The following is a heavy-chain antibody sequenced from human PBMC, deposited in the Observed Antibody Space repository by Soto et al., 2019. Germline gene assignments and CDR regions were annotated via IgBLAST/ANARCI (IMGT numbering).Heavy chain of an antibody. CDR2: IDPADSET. V-gene: IGHV5-51*01. CDR1: GYSFTSYW. Sequence: PGESLKISCEASGYSFTSYWIGWVRQMPGKGLEWMGIIDPADSETKYSPSFQGQVTISADKSINTAYLQWSSLKASDTAKYYCARLGQGGYVQGMDVWGQGTTVTVSS. CDR3: ARLGQGGYVQGMDV. J-gene: IGHJ6*02. D-gene: IGHD5-12*01.